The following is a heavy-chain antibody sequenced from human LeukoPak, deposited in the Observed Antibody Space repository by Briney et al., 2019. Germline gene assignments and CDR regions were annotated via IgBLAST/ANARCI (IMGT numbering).Heavy chain of an antibody. V-gene: IGHV1-2*02. CDR3: ARDSDGYYDSDSFGIPDS. CDR1: GYSFTAYY. D-gene: IGHD3-10*01. Sequence: ASVKVSCKTSGYSFTAYYIHWVRQAPGQGLEWMGWINPNTGGTDYTQNFQGRVTMTRDTSISTAYMELSSLKSDDTAVYYCARDSDGYYDSDSFGIPDSWGQGTLVTVSS. CDR2: INPNTGGT. J-gene: IGHJ4*02.